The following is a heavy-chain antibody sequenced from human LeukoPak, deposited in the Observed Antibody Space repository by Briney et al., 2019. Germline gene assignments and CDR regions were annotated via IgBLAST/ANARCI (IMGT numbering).Heavy chain of an antibody. D-gene: IGHD2-2*01. CDR2: IYTSGST. Sequence: KPSETLSLTCSVSGGSISSYYWSWIRQPAGKGLEWIGRIYTSGSTNYNPSLKSRVTMSVDTSKNQFSLKLSSVTAADTAVYYCASESCSSTSCSFDYWGQGTLVTVSS. J-gene: IGHJ4*02. CDR1: GGSISSYY. V-gene: IGHV4-4*07. CDR3: ASESCSSTSCSFDY.